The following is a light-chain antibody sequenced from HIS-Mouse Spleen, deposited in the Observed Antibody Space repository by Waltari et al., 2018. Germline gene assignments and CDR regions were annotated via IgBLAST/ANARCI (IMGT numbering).Light chain of an antibody. V-gene: IGLV8-61*01. CDR3: VLYMGSGIWV. CDR1: AGSVSTSYY. Sequence: QTVVTQEPSFSVSHGGTVTLTCGLSAGSVSTSYYPSWYQQTPGPAPRPLIYSTSTRSSGVPARFSGSILGNKAALTITGAQADDESDYYCVLYMGSGIWVFGGGTKLTVL. J-gene: IGLJ3*02. CDR2: STS.